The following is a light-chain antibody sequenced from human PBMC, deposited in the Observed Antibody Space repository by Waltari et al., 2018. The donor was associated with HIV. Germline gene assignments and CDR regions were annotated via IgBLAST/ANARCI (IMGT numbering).Light chain of an antibody. V-gene: IGLV2-14*03. J-gene: IGLJ2*01. CDR2: DVS. CDR3: SSYTSSSTVV. CDR1: SSDVGTYNY. Sequence: SALTQPASVSGSPGQSITISCTGTSSDVGTYNYVSWYQQHPGKAPKLMVYDVSNRPSGVSNRFSGSKSANTASLTISGLQAEDEADYYCSSYTSSSTVVFGGGTKLTVL.